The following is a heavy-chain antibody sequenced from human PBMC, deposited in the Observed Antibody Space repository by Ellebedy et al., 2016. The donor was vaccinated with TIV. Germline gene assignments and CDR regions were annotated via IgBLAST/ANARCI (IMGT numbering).Heavy chain of an antibody. CDR2: ISAYNGNT. Sequence: ASVKVSCXASGYTFTSYGISWVRQAPGQGLEWMGWISAYNGNTNYAQKLQGRVTMTTDTSTSTAYMELSRLTSDDTAVYYCARAVVGGNYCSSPSCHFDFWGQGTLVTVSS. V-gene: IGHV1-18*01. CDR3: ARAVVGGNYCSSPSCHFDF. J-gene: IGHJ4*02. D-gene: IGHD2-2*01. CDR1: GYTFTSYG.